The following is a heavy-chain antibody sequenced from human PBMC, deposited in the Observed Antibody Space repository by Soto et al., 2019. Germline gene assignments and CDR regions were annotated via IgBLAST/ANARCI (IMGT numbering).Heavy chain of an antibody. D-gene: IGHD2-21*02. CDR1: GYTFTSYA. Sequence: QVQLVQSGAEVKKPGASVKVSCKASGYTFTSYAMHWVRQAPGQRLEWMGWINAGNGNTKYSQKFQGRVTITRDTSAGTAYMELSSLRSEVTAIYFCAIGVRGGDADWFDPRGRGTLVSVSS. CDR3: AIGVRGGDADWFDP. V-gene: IGHV1-3*01. CDR2: INAGNGNT. J-gene: IGHJ5*02.